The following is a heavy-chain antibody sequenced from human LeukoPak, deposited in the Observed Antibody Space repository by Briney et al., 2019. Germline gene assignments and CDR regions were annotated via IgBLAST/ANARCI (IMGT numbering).Heavy chain of an antibody. D-gene: IGHD1-1*01. Sequence: PGTLSLTCAVSGGSISSSNWWSWVRQPPGKGLEWMGEIYHSGSTNYNPSLKSRVTISVDKSNNQFSLKLSSVTAADTAVYYCARRDNWNLDAFDIWGQATMVTVSS. CDR3: ARRDNWNLDAFDI. CDR1: GGSISSSNW. V-gene: IGHV4-4*03. J-gene: IGHJ3*02. CDR2: IYHSGST.